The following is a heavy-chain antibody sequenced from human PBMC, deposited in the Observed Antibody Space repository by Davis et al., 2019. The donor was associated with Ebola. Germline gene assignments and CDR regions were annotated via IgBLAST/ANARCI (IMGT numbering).Heavy chain of an antibody. V-gene: IGHV4-31*03. CDR2: IYYSGST. D-gene: IGHD1-26*01. Sequence: MPSETLSLTCTVSGGSISSGGYYWSWIRQHPGKGLEWIGYIYYSGSTYYNPSLESRVTISVDTSKNQFSLKLSSVTAADTAVYYCARDHSLSSGSYYYYYGMDVWGKGTTVTVSS. CDR3: ARDHSLSSGSYYYYYGMDV. J-gene: IGHJ6*04. CDR1: GGSISSGGYY.